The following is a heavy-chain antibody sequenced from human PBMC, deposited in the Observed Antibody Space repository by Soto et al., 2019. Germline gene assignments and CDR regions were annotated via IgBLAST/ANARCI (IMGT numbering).Heavy chain of an antibody. D-gene: IGHD5-18*01. CDR1: GFTFSSYA. CDR3: ARERIQLWLVNWYFDL. V-gene: IGHV3-30-3*01. J-gene: IGHJ2*01. Sequence: QVQLVESGGGVVQPGRSLRLSCAASGFTFSSYAMHWVRQAPGKGLEWVAVISYDGSNKYYADSVKGRFTISRDNSKNTLYLQMNRLRAEDTAVYYCARERIQLWLVNWYFDLWGRGTLFTVSS. CDR2: ISYDGSNK.